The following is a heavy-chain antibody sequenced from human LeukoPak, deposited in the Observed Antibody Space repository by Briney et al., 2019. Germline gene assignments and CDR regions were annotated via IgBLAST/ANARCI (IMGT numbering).Heavy chain of an antibody. CDR1: VFTFNSYA. CDR2: ISGSGGST. J-gene: IGHJ4*02. Sequence: PGGSLRLSCAASVFTFNSYAMSWVRHAPWKGLEWVSAISGSGGSTYYADSVKGRFTISRDNSKNTLYLQMNSLRAEDTAVYYCAKITMATTPNYWGQGTLVTVSS. CDR3: AKITMATTPNY. V-gene: IGHV3-23*01. D-gene: IGHD3-10*01.